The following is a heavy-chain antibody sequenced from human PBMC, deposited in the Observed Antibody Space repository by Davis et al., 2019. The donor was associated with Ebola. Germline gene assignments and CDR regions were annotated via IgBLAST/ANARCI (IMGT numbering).Heavy chain of an antibody. CDR1: GGSISSYY. J-gene: IGHJ4*02. D-gene: IGHD2-15*01. Sequence: MPSETLSLTCTVSGGSISSYYWSWIRQPPGKGLEWIGYLYYSGSTNYNPSLKSRVTISVDTSKNQFSLKLSSVTAADTAVYYCARGLVVVAATYFDYWGQGTLVTVSS. V-gene: IGHV4-59*01. CDR3: ARGLVVVAATYFDY. CDR2: LYYSGST.